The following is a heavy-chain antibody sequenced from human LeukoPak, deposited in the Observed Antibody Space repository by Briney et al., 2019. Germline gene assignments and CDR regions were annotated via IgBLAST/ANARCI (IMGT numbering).Heavy chain of an antibody. J-gene: IGHJ4*02. CDR1: GFTFSSYA. V-gene: IGHV3-23*01. CDR3: AKDGYDILTGYYVY. CDR2: ISGSGGST. D-gene: IGHD3-9*01. Sequence: GGSLRPSCAASGFTFSSYAMSWVRQAPGKGLEWVSAISGSGGSTYYADSVKGRFTISRDNSKNTLYLQMNSLRAEDTAVYYCAKDGYDILTGYYVYWGQGTLVTVSS.